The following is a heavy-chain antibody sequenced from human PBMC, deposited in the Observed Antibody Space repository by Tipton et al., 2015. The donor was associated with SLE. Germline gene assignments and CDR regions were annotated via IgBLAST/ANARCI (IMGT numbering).Heavy chain of an antibody. J-gene: IGHJ5*02. CDR1: GGSISSGGYY. V-gene: IGHV4-39*07. CDR2: IYHSGTT. Sequence: LRLSCTVSGGSISSGGYYWGWIRQPPGKGLEWIGTIYHSGTTYYSSSLKSRVIISVDTSKNQFSLNLRFLTAADTGVYYCARVHAAVAYDSSGFSTWGKGTLFPVSS. D-gene: IGHD3-22*01. CDR3: ARVHAAVAYDSSGFST.